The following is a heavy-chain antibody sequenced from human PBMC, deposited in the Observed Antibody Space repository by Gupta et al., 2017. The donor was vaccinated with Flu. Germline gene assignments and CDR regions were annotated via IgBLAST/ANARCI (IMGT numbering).Heavy chain of an antibody. Sequence: QITLKESGPTLVKPTQTLTLTCTFSGFSLSTSGVGVGWIRQPPGKALEWLALIYWNDDKRYSPSLKSRLTITKDTSKNQVVLTMTNMDPVDTATYYCARVSYYDFWSGYYTATHSIVGATYFDYWGQGTLVTVSS. J-gene: IGHJ4*02. D-gene: IGHD3-3*01. CDR3: ARVSYYDFWSGYYTATHSIVGATYFDY. CDR2: IYWNDDK. CDR1: GFSLSTSGVG. V-gene: IGHV2-5*01.